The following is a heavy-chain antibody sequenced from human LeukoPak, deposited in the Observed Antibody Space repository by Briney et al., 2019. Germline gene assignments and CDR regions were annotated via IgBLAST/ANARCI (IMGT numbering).Heavy chain of an antibody. Sequence: ASVKVSCKASGYTFTGYYMHWVRQAPGQGLEWMGWISAYNGNTNYAQKLQGRVTMTTDTSTSTAYMELRSLRSDDTAVYYCARDPMVGATSSDYWGQGTLVTVSS. J-gene: IGHJ4*02. CDR1: GYTFTGYY. V-gene: IGHV1-18*04. CDR2: ISAYNGNT. D-gene: IGHD1-26*01. CDR3: ARDPMVGATSSDY.